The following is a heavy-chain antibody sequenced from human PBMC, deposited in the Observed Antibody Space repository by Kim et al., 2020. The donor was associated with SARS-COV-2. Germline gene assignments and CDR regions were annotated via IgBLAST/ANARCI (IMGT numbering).Heavy chain of an antibody. D-gene: IGHD2-8*01. Sequence: GGSLRLSCAASGFTFRSFGMHWVRQAPGKGLEWVAVIWYDGSNKYYADSVKDRFTISKDNSKNMLYLQMSSLRVEDTAMYYCARAWDEWYFDYWGQEAL. CDR2: IWYDGSNK. J-gene: IGHJ4*02. V-gene: IGHV3-33*01. CDR3: ARAWDEWYFDY. CDR1: GFTFRSFG.